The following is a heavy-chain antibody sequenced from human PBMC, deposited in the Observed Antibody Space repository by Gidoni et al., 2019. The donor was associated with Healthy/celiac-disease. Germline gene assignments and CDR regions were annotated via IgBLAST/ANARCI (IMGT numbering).Heavy chain of an antibody. CDR3: AILSIAAGRYMDV. J-gene: IGHJ6*03. V-gene: IGHV5-51*01. Sequence: GIIYPGDSDTRYSPSFQGQVTISADKSISTAYLQWSSLKASDTAMYYCAILSIAAGRYMDVWGKGTTVTVSS. D-gene: IGHD6-25*01. CDR2: IYPGDSDT.